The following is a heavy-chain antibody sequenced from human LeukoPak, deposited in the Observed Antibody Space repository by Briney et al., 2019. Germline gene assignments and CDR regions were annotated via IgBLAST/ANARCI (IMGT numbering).Heavy chain of an antibody. CDR1: GFTFSSYR. CDR3: ARGGCIGAGIFCLFVY. J-gene: IGHJ4*02. CDR2: ISGSRGYI. V-gene: IGHV3-21*05. Sequence: PGGSLRLSCAASGFTFSSYRMDWVRQAPGKGLEWVSYISGSRGYIYYVDSVKGRFTISRDNAKNSLYVQMNSLRAEDTAVYYCARGGCIGAGIFCLFVYCGQGTLLSASS. D-gene: IGHD2-15*01.